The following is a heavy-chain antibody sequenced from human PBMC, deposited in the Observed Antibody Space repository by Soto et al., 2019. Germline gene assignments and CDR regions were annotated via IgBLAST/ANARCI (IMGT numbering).Heavy chain of an antibody. CDR3: AKDLRIQRGLVWYYYGMDV. CDR1: GFTFSSYG. V-gene: IGHV3-30*18. D-gene: IGHD5-18*01. J-gene: IGHJ6*02. CDR2: ISYDGSNK. Sequence: GGSLRLSCAASGFTFSSYGMHWVRQAPGKGLEWVAVISYDGSNKYYADSVKGRFTISRDNSKNTLYLQMNSLRAEDMAVYYCAKDLRIQRGLVWYYYGMDVWGQGTTVTVSS.